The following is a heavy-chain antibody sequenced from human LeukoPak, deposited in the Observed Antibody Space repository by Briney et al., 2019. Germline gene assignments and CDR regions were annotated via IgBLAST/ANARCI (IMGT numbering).Heavy chain of an antibody. V-gene: IGHV3-30*03. CDR3: ARGRGADYGGNSGYFDY. CDR2: ISYDGSNK. CDR1: GFTFSSYG. J-gene: IGHJ4*02. D-gene: IGHD4-23*01. Sequence: GGSLRLSCAASGFTFSSYGMHWVRQAPGKGLEWVAVISYDGSNKYYADSVKGRFTISRDNPKNTLYVQMNSLRAEDTAVYYCARGRGADYGGNSGYFDYWGQGTLVTVSS.